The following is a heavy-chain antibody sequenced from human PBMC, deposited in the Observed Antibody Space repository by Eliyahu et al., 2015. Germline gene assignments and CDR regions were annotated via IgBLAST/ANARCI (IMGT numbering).Heavy chain of an antibody. J-gene: IGHJ4*02. CDR1: GFTFSSYW. CDR3: ARDRSRFGSGYDMGY. V-gene: IGHV3-74*03. Sequence: EVQLVQSGGGLVQPGXSLRXSCGASGFTFSSYWMHWVRQAPGKGLVWVAHINDEGSSTTYADSVKGRFTISRDNAKNTLYLEMNSLRVEDTAVYYCARDRSRFGSGYDMGYWGQGNLVTVSS. D-gene: IGHD5-12*01. CDR2: INDEGSST.